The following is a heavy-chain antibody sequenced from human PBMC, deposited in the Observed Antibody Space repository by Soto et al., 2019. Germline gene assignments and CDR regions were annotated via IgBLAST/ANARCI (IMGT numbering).Heavy chain of an antibody. J-gene: IGHJ4*02. D-gene: IGHD3-10*01. V-gene: IGHV1-18*01. CDR3: ARSAGVVDGDDY. CDR2: INSHNGNT. Sequence: QVQLVQSGAEVKKPGASVKVSCKASGYIFINYGISWVRQAPGQGLEWMGWINSHNGNTNSAQKLQSRVTMTTDTSTNTAYMELRSLTADDTAVYYCARSAGVVDGDDYWGQGTLVTVSS. CDR1: GYIFINYG.